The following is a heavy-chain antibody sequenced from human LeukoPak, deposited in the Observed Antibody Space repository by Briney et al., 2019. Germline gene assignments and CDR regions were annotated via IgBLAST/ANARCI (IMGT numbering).Heavy chain of an antibody. J-gene: IGHJ4*02. CDR1: GFTFDDYV. CDR2: ISWNSGSI. CDR3: AKALGRGGLVN. D-gene: IGHD3-16*01. Sequence: AGRSLRLSCAASGFTFDDYVMHWVRQAPGKGLEWVSGISWNSGSIGYADSVKGRFAISRDNAKNSLYLQMNSLRAEDTALYYCAKALGRGGLVNWGQGTLVTVSS. V-gene: IGHV3-9*01.